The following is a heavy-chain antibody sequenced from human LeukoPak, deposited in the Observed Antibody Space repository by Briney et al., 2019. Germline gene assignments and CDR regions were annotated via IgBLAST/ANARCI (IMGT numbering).Heavy chain of an antibody. CDR3: ATGSGLWSPDY. CDR1: GFTFSSYW. J-gene: IGHJ4*02. Sequence: GGSLRLSCAASGFTFSSYWMHWVRQAPGKALVWVSRINTDGSSTSYADSVRGRFTISRDNAKNRLYVQMNSLRAEDTAVYYCATGSGLWSPDYWGQGTLVTVSS. V-gene: IGHV3-74*01. CDR2: INTDGSST. D-gene: IGHD5-18*01.